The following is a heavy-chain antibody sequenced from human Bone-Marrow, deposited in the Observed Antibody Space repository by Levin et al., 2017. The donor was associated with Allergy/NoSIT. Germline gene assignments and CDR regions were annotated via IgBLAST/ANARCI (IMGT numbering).Heavy chain of an antibody. CDR1: GFTFSNFG. V-gene: IGHV3-33*01. CDR2: IWYDGSNE. Sequence: GGSLRLSCAASGFTFSNFGMHWVRQAPGKGLEWVAVIWYDGSNEYYADSVKGRFTISRDNSKNTVYLQMNSLRAEDTALYYCARGRGGSYGSDYFDYWGQGTQVTVSS. D-gene: IGHD5-18*01. CDR3: ARGRGGSYGSDYFDY. J-gene: IGHJ4*02.